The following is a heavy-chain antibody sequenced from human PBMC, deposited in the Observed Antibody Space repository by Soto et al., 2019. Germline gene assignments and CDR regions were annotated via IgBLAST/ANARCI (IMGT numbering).Heavy chain of an antibody. V-gene: IGHV4-59*08. Sequence: PSETLSLTCTVSGGSISSYYWSWIRQPPGKGLEWIGYIYYSGSTNYNPSLKSRVTISVDTSKNQFSLKLSSVTAADTAVYYCARRPIYGSGWYNYWGQGTLVTVSS. J-gene: IGHJ4*02. D-gene: IGHD6-19*01. CDR3: ARRPIYGSGWYNY. CDR2: IYYSGST. CDR1: GGSISSYY.